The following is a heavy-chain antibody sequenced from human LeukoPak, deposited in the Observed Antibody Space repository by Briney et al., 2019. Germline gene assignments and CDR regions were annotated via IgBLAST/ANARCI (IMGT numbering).Heavy chain of an antibody. CDR3: ARDFYDGFALDY. Sequence: GGSLRLSCAASGFTFSDYYMSWIRQAPGKGLEWVSYISSSGSTIYYADSVKGRFTISRDNARNSLYLQMDNLRAEDTGVYYCARDFYDGFALDYWGQGTLVTVSS. D-gene: IGHD2/OR15-2a*01. CDR2: ISSSGSTI. V-gene: IGHV3-11*04. J-gene: IGHJ4*02. CDR1: GFTFSDYY.